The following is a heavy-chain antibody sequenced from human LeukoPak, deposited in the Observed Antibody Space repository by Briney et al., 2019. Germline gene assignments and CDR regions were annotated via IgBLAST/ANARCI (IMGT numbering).Heavy chain of an antibody. D-gene: IGHD3-9*01. CDR2: ISGSGGST. CDR1: GFTFSSYA. J-gene: IGHJ4*02. CDR3: AKGGAGRYFDWLFDY. V-gene: IGHV3-23*01. Sequence: GGSLRLSCAASGFTFSSYAMSWVRQAPGKGLEWVSAISGSGGSTYYADSAKGRFTISRDNSKNTLYLQMNSLRAEDTAVYYCAKGGAGRYFDWLFDYWGQGTLVTVSS.